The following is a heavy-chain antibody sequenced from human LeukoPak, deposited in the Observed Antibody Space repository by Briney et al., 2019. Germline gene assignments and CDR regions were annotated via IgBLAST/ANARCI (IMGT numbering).Heavy chain of an antibody. CDR2: INRDGSST. D-gene: IGHD5-12*01. J-gene: IGHJ3*02. V-gene: IGHV3-74*01. Sequence: GGSLRLSCAASGFTLSSYWMHWVRQVPGKGLVWVSRINRDGSSTTYADSVKGRFTISRDNAKNTLYLRMNSLRAEDTAVYYCARVCQVATEYDAFDIWGQGTMVTVSS. CDR3: ARVCQVATEYDAFDI. CDR1: GFTLSSYW.